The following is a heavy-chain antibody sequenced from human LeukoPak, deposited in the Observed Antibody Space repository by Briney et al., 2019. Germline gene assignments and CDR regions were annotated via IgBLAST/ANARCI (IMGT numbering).Heavy chain of an antibody. V-gene: IGHV3-30*04. J-gene: IGHJ4*02. CDR1: GFTFSSYA. Sequence: GGSLRLSCAASGFTFSSYAMHWVRQAPGKGLEWVAVISYDGSNKYYADSVKGRFTISRDNSKNTLYLQMNSLRAEDTALYYCAKDSTTGIDYWGQGTLVTVSS. D-gene: IGHD1-1*01. CDR3: AKDSTTGIDY. CDR2: ISYDGSNK.